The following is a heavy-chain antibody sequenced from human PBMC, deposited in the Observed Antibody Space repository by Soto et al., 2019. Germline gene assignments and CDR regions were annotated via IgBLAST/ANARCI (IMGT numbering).Heavy chain of an antibody. CDR3: ARGLRFLEWLLGDYGMDV. D-gene: IGHD3-3*01. J-gene: IGHJ6*02. CDR2: ISAYNGNT. V-gene: IGHV1-18*01. CDR1: GYTFTSYG. Sequence: ASVKVSCKASGYTFTSYGISWVRQAPGQGLEWMGWISAYNGNTNYAQKLQGRVTMTTDTSTSTAYMELRSLRSDDTAVYYCARGLRFLEWLLGDYGMDVWGQGTTVTVSS.